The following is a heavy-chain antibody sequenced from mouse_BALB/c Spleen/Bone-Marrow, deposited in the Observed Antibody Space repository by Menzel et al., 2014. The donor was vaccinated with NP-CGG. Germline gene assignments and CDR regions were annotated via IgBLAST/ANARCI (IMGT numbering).Heavy chain of an antibody. CDR2: IYPTDRT. CDR3: ARRRAGLAMDL. Sequence: EESGGRLVTPGTPLTLTCTASGFTVSSSDMTWVRQAPGKGLEWIGLIYPTDRTHYARRANGRFTISXTSTTVDLRIASPTTEDTATYFCARRRAGLAMDLWGPGTLVTVSS. CDR1: GFTVSSSD. D-gene: IGHD1-1*02. V-gene: IGHV5-6-5*01. J-gene: IGHJ1*01.